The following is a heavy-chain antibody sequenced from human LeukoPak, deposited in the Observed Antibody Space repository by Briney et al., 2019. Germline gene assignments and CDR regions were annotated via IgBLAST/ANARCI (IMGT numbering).Heavy chain of an antibody. CDR2: IYYSGST. J-gene: IGHJ6*03. Sequence: SETLSLTCTVSGGSISSYYWSWIRQPPGKGLEWIGSIYYSGSTNYNPSLKSRVTISVDTSKNQFSLKLSSVTAADTAVYYCAREARGVNDYYYYYYMDVWGKGTTVTISS. CDR1: GGSISSYY. CDR3: AREARGVNDYYYYYYMDV. V-gene: IGHV4-59*01. D-gene: IGHD3-10*01.